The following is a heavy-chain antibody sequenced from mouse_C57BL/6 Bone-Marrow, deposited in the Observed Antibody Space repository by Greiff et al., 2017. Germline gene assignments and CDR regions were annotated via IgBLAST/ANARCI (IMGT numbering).Heavy chain of an antibody. CDR1: GCTFTDYY. V-gene: IGHV1-76*01. CDR2: INPGSGYT. CDR3: ARGYYYGEPWYFDV. Sequence: QVQLQQSGAELVRPGASVKLSCKASGCTFTDYYINWVKQRPGQGLEWIATINPGSGYTYYNEKFKGKVSLTAEKSSSTAYMQLSNLASEDSDVYVCARGYYYGEPWYFDVWGTGTTVTVSS. J-gene: IGHJ1*03. D-gene: IGHD2-13*01.